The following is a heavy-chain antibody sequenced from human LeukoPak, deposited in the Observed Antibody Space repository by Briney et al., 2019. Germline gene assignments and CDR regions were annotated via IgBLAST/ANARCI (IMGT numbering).Heavy chain of an antibody. J-gene: IGHJ6*03. Sequence: GGSLRLSCAASGFTVSSNYMSWVRQAPGKGLEWVSVSYSGGSTYYADSVKGRFTISRDNSKNTLYLQMNSLRAEDTAVYYCATAGTMARYYYYMDVWGKGTTVTVSS. CDR3: ATAGTMARYYYYMDV. CDR1: GFTVSSNY. V-gene: IGHV3-53*01. CDR2: SYSGGST. D-gene: IGHD3-10*01.